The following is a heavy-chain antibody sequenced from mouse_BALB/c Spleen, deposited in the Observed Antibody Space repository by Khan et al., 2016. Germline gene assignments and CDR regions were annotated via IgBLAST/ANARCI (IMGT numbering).Heavy chain of an antibody. J-gene: IGHJ2*01. CDR3: FLNYYGSSYDC. D-gene: IGHD1-1*01. CDR1: GYTFSSYW. V-gene: IGHV1-9*01. Sequence: VQLQQSGAELMKPGASVKISCKATGYTFSSYWIEWVKQRPGHGLEWIGEILPGSGSSNYNEKFKGKATFTADTSSNTAYMQLSSLTSEDSAVYFCFLNYYGSSYDCWGQGTTLTVSS. CDR2: ILPGSGSS.